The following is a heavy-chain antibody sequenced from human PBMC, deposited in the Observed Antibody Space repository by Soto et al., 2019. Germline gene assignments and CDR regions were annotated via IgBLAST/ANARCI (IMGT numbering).Heavy chain of an antibody. J-gene: IGHJ6*02. V-gene: IGHV4-34*01. Sequence: PSETLSLTCSIYGGSFSGYYWSWIRQPPGKGLEWIGEINHSGNTNYNPSLKSRVTISVDTSNNQFSLKLNSVTAADTAVYYCASSGSFVLNGFYYPDMDFWGQGTTVTVSS. D-gene: IGHD2-21*01. CDR2: INHSGNT. CDR3: ASSGSFVLNGFYYPDMDF. CDR1: GGSFSGYY.